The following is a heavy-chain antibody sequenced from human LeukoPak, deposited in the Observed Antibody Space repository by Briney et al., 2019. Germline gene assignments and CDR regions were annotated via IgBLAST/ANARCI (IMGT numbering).Heavy chain of an antibody. CDR1: GFTFSSYG. J-gene: IGHJ4*02. D-gene: IGHD1-26*01. CDR2: IRYDGSNK. Sequence: GGSLRLSCAASGFTFSSYGMHWVRQAPGKGLEWVAFIRYDGSNKYYADSVKGRFTISRDNSKNTLYLQMNSLRAEDTAVYYCAKASSYYSGSYSDYWGQGTLVTVSS. CDR3: AKASSYYSGSYSDY. V-gene: IGHV3-30*02.